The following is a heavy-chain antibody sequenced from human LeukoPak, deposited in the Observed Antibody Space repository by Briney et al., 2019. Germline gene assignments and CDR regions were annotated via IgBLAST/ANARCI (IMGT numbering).Heavy chain of an antibody. CDR1: GFTFSSNA. V-gene: IGHV3-30*18. CDR3: AKKWGVGTTTLDYFDY. CDR2: ISSDGSSK. Sequence: GGSLRLSCAASGFTFSSNAMHWVRQAPGKGLEWVASISSDGSSKYYADSVKGRFTISRDNSKNTLYLQMNSLTDDDTAVYYCAKKWGVGTTTLDYFDYWGQGTLVTVSS. D-gene: IGHD1-26*01. J-gene: IGHJ4*02.